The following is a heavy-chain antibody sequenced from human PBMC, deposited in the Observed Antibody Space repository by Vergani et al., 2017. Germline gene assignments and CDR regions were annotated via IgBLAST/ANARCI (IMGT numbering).Heavy chain of an antibody. CDR3: ARGVADCSSTSCYIAEFDY. CDR1: GYTFTSYG. Sequence: QVQLVQSGAEVKTPGASVKVSCKASGYTFTSYGISWVRQAPGQGLEWMGWISAYNGNTNYAQKLQGRVTMTTDTYTSTAYMERRSLRSDDTAVYYCARGVADCSSTSCYIAEFDYWGQGTLVTVSS. V-gene: IGHV1-18*01. CDR2: ISAYNGNT. J-gene: IGHJ4*02. D-gene: IGHD2-2*02.